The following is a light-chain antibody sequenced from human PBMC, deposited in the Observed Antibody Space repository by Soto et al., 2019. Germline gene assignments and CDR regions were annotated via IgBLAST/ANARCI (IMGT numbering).Light chain of an antibody. V-gene: IGKV1-5*01. Sequence: DIQMTQSPSTLSASVGDRVTITCRASHSISIWLAWYQQKPGKAPKLLIYDATTLESGVPSRFSGSGSGTEFTLTISSLQPDDFATYYCQQYNSYLYTFGQGTKVEIK. CDR1: HSISIW. J-gene: IGKJ2*01. CDR2: DAT. CDR3: QQYNSYLYT.